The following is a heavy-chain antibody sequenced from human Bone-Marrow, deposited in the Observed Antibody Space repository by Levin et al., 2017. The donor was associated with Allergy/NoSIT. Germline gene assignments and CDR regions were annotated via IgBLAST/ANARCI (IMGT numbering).Heavy chain of an antibody. Sequence: GASVKVSCKASGYTFSNYYVHWVRQAPGQGLQWMGIINASGGSTNYAQKFQDRVTMTRDTSTSTVYMELSSLRSDDTAVYYCATNSYDSSGYSYWFDPWGQGTLVTVSS. J-gene: IGHJ5*02. V-gene: IGHV1-46*01. CDR1: GYTFSNYY. CDR2: INASGGST. CDR3: ATNSYDSSGYSYWFDP. D-gene: IGHD3-22*01.